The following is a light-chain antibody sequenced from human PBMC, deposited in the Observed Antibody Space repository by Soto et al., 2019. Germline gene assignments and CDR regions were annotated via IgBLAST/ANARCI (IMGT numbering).Light chain of an antibody. Sequence: EVVVTQSPATPSVSPGARATLSCRASQSVGRHLAWYHQKPGQAPRLLIFGASSRAAGVPARFSGSGSGTEFTLTVSSLQSEDIAVYSCQQYNIWPPNFGQGTRLEIK. CDR1: QSVGRH. V-gene: IGKV3-15*01. J-gene: IGKJ5*01. CDR3: QQYNIWPPN. CDR2: GAS.